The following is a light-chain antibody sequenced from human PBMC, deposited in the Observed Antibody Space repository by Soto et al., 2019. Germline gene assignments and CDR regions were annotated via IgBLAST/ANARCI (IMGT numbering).Light chain of an antibody. Sequence: EIVLTQSPATLSLSPGDRATLSCRASQTVNSYLAWSQQKPGQAPRLLIYDASSRATGIPARFSSSGSGTDFTLTITSLAPEDFAVYYCQQRSDWPSTCGGGTKVEIK. V-gene: IGKV3-11*01. CDR2: DAS. CDR1: QTVNSY. J-gene: IGKJ4*01. CDR3: QQRSDWPST.